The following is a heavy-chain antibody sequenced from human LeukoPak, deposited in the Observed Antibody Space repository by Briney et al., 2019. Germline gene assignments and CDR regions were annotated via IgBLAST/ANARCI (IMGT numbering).Heavy chain of an antibody. Sequence: SETLSLTCVVDGGSFSGYYWTWIRQSSRKGLEWIGEINHSGNTRCNPSLKSRVTISVDTSKNQFSLNLRSVSAADTAIYYCARGPQGMPWLLRWYFDLWGRGTLVTVSS. V-gene: IGHV4-34*01. CDR3: ARGPQGMPWLLRWYFDL. CDR2: INHSGNT. D-gene: IGHD6-19*01. J-gene: IGHJ2*01. CDR1: GGSFSGYY.